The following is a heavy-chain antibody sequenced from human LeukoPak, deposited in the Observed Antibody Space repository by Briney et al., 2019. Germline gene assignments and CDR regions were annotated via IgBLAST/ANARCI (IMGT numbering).Heavy chain of an antibody. CDR3: ARDGPTYYDFWSGTIPWFDP. J-gene: IGHJ5*02. CDR1: GFTFSSYW. D-gene: IGHD3-3*01. Sequence: GGSLRLSCAASGFTFSSYWMSWVRQAPGKGLEWVAHIKQDGSEKYYVDSVKGRFTISRDNAKNSLYLQMNSLRAEDTAVYYCARDGPTYYDFWSGTIPWFDPWGQGTLVTVSS. CDR2: IKQDGSEK. V-gene: IGHV3-7*01.